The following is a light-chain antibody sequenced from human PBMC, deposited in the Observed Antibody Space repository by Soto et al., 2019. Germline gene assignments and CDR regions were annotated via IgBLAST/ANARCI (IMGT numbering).Light chain of an antibody. V-gene: IGLV1-47*01. J-gene: IGLJ2*01. Sequence: QPVLTQPPSASETPGQRVTISCSGSSSNIGSNYAYWYRQLPGTAPKLVIYANSQRPSGVPDRFSGSKSGTSASLAISGLRSEDEADYYCATWDDSLKGVLFGGGTKLTVL. CDR1: SSNIGSNY. CDR2: ANS. CDR3: ATWDDSLKGVL.